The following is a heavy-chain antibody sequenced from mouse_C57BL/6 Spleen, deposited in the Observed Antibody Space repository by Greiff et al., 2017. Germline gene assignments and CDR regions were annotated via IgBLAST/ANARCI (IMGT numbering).Heavy chain of an antibody. V-gene: IGHV1-64*01. CDR1: GYTFTSYW. J-gene: IGHJ2*01. D-gene: IGHD2-3*01. CDR3: AREGDGYYGY. CDR2: IHPNSGST. Sequence: VQLQQPGAELVKPGASVKLSCKASGYTFTSYWMHWVKQRPGQGLEWIGMIHPNSGSTNYNETFKSKATLTVNKSSSTAYMQLSSLTSEDSAVYYYAREGDGYYGYWGQGTTLTVSS.